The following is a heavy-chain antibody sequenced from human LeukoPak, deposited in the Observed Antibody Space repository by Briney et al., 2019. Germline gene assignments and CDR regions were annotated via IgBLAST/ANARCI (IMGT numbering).Heavy chain of an antibody. CDR3: ARVVYYGSGSSISYYFDY. Sequence: SETLSLTCTVSGDSMSSGTYYWGWIRQPPGKGLEWIGSIDNDGSTYYSPSLKSRVTISVDTSKNQFTLNLSSVTAADTAVYYCARVVYYGSGSSISYYFDYWGQGTLVTVSS. J-gene: IGHJ4*02. CDR1: GDSMSSGTYY. V-gene: IGHV4-39*01. CDR2: IDNDGST. D-gene: IGHD3-10*01.